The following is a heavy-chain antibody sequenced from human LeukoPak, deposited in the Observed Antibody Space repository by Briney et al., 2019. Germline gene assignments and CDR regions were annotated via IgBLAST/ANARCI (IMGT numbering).Heavy chain of an antibody. J-gene: IGHJ4*02. V-gene: IGHV1-2*02. CDR2: INPNSDGT. Sequence: GASVKVSCKASGYTFTGYYMLWVRQAPGQGLEWMGWINPNSDGTKYAQKFQGRVTMTRDTSITTAYMELSSLRSDDTAVYYCARGGSSWSQGGFDYWGQGTLVTVSS. CDR1: GYTFTGYY. D-gene: IGHD6-13*01. CDR3: ARGGSSWSQGGFDY.